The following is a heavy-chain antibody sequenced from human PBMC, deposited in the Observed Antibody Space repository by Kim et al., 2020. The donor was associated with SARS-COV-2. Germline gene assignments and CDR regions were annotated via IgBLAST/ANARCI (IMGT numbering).Heavy chain of an antibody. V-gene: IGHV4-59*13. D-gene: IGHD3-10*01. J-gene: IGHJ5*02. CDR1: GGSISSYY. CDR3: ARRGFYGSGSYYNP. Sequence: SETLSLTCTVSGGSISSYYWSWIRQPPGKGLEWIGYIYYSGSTNYNPSLKSRVTISVDTSKNQFSLKLSSVTAADTAVYYCARRGFYGSGSYYNPWGQGTLVTVSS. CDR2: IYYSGST.